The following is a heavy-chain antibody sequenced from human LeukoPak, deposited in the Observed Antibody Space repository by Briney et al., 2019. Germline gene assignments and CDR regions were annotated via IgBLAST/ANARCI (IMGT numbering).Heavy chain of an antibody. CDR2: ISGSDPGT. CDR1: GFTFSTYA. CDR3: RDPFDY. V-gene: IGHV3-23*01. Sequence: GGSLRLSCAASGFTFSTYAMSWIRQAPGQGLEWVSAISGSDPGTYHADSVKGRFTISRDNSRNMLFLQMNSLRAEDTAVYYCRDPFDYWGQGTLVTVSS. J-gene: IGHJ4*02.